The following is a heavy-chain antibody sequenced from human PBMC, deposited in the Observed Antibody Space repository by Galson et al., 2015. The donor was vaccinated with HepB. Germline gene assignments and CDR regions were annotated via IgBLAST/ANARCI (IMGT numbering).Heavy chain of an antibody. D-gene: IGHD5-18*01. J-gene: IGHJ6*02. CDR3: ARHGPRRGSNYGYYYYAMNA. CDR2: IYPGDSDT. CDR1: GYTFSNYW. Sequence: SGAEVKKPGDSLKISCKGSGYTFSNYWIGWVRQMPGKGLEWMGIIYPGDSDTRYSPSFQGQVTISADKSINTAYLQWSSLKASDTAKYYCARHGPRRGSNYGYYYYAMNAWGQGTTVSVSS. V-gene: IGHV5-51*01.